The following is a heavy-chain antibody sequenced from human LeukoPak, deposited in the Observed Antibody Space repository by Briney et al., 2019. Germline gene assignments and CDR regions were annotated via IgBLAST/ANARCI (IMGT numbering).Heavy chain of an antibody. V-gene: IGHV4-59*12. CDR1: GGSISSYY. Sequence: SETLSLTCTVSGGSISSYYWSWIRQPPGKGLEWIGHIYYSGSTNYNPSLKSRVTISVDTSKNQFSLKLSSVTAADTAVYYCARGGDSSGYYFEAFDIWGQGTMVTVSS. J-gene: IGHJ3*02. CDR3: ARGGDSSGYYFEAFDI. CDR2: IYYSGST. D-gene: IGHD3-22*01.